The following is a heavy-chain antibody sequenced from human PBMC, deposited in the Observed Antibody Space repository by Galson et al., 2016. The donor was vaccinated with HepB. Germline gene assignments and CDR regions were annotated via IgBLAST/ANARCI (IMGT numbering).Heavy chain of an antibody. Sequence: ETLSLTCTVSGGSVSSYYRSWLRQPPGKGLEWIGHIYYSGNTKYNPSLKGRVTMTIEPAKNQFFLKMSSLTTADTAVYYCTRGNLWSQFWGQRMAVTVSS. D-gene: IGHD3-10*01. V-gene: IGHV4-59*02. J-gene: IGHJ4*02. CDR3: TRGNLWSQF. CDR2: IYYSGNT. CDR1: GGSVSSYY.